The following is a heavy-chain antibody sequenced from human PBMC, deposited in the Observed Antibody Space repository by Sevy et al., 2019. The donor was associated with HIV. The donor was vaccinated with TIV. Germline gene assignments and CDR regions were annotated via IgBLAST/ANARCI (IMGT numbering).Heavy chain of an antibody. V-gene: IGHV4-34*01. CDR2: INHSGTT. J-gene: IGHJ6*02. CDR3: ARGHPSLVTGYPYYYYGMDV. D-gene: IGHD5-18*01. CDR1: GGSSSDYY. Sequence: SETLSLTCAVYGGSSSDYYWRWIRQPPGKGLEWIGEINHSGTTRYNPSLKSRVIISVDTSKNQFSLKLTSVTAADTAVYYCARGHPSLVTGYPYYYYGMDVWGQGTPVTVSS.